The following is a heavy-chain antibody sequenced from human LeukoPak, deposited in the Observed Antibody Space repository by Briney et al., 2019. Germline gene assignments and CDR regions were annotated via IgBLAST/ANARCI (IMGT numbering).Heavy chain of an antibody. CDR2: IIPIFGTA. V-gene: IGHV1-69*01. J-gene: IGHJ6*03. CDR1: GGTFSSYA. D-gene: IGHD2-15*01. Sequence: SVKVSCKASGGTFSSYAISWVRQAPGQGLEWMGGIIPIFGTANYAQKFQGRVTITADESTSTAYMELSSLRSEDTAVYYCARGILAGVSYYYMDVWGKGTTVTVSS. CDR3: ARGILAGVSYYYMDV.